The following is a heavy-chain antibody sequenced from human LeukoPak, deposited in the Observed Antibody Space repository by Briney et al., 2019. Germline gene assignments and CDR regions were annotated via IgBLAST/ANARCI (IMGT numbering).Heavy chain of an antibody. J-gene: IGHJ4*02. Sequence: GSLRLSCAASGFTFSSYWMHWVRQVPGKGLVWVARTNPGGSSITYADSVKGRFTISRDNAKNTLYLQMDSLRAEDTGVYYCARSNQADDYWGQGTLVTVSS. CDR3: ARSNQADDY. D-gene: IGHD1-14*01. V-gene: IGHV3-74*01. CDR2: TNPGGSSI. CDR1: GFTFSSYW.